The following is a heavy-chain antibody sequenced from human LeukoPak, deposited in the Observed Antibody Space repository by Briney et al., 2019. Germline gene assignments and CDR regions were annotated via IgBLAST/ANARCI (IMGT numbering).Heavy chain of an antibody. J-gene: IGHJ4*02. V-gene: IGHV3-21*01. CDR3: ARDLYSSGWFDY. Sequence: GGSLRLSCAASGFTFSSYSMNWVRQAPGKGLEWVSSISSSSSYIYYADSVKGRFTISRDNAKNSLYLQMNSLRAEDTAVYYCARDLYSSGWFDYWGQGTLVTVSS. CDR1: GFTFSSYS. CDR2: ISSSSSYI. D-gene: IGHD6-19*01.